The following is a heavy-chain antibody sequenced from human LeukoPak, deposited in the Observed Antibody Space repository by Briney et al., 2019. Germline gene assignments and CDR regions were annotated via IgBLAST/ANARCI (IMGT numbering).Heavy chain of an antibody. V-gene: IGHV1-69*05. CDR3: ARDRGDHYDTLSAEYFQH. D-gene: IGHD3-22*01. Sequence: VSSVKVSFKASGGTFSSYAISWVRQAPGQGLEWMVGIMPMFGTANYAQKFQGRVTITTDESTSTAYMELSSLRSEDTAVYYCARDRGDHYDTLSAEYFQHWGQGTLVTVSS. J-gene: IGHJ1*01. CDR1: GGTFSSYA. CDR2: IMPMFGTA.